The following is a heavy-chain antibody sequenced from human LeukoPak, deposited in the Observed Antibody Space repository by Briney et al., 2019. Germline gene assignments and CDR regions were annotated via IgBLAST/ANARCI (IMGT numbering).Heavy chain of an antibody. D-gene: IGHD6-19*01. CDR3: ARGLDEGIAVAAPFDY. CDR2: INHSGST. Sequence: PSETLSLTCAVYGGSISGYYWSWIRQPPGKGLEWIGEINHSGSTNYNPSLKSRVTISVDTSKNQFSLKLSSVTAADTAVYYCARGLDEGIAVAAPFDYWGQGTLVTVSS. CDR1: GGSISGYY. J-gene: IGHJ4*02. V-gene: IGHV4-34*01.